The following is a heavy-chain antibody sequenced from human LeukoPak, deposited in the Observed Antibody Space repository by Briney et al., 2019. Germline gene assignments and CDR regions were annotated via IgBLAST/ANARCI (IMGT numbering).Heavy chain of an antibody. J-gene: IGHJ6*02. D-gene: IGHD2-2*01. V-gene: IGHV1-69*13. CDR1: GGTFSSYA. CDR3: AREASSLNGMDV. CDR2: IIPIFGTA. Sequence: SVKVSCKASGGTFSSYAISWVRQAPGQGLEWMGGIIPIFGTANYAQKFQGRVTVTADESTSTAYMELSSLRSEDTAVYYCAREASSLNGMDVWGQGTTVTVSS.